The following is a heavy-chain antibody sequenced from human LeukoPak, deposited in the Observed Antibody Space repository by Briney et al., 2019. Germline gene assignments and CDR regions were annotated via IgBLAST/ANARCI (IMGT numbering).Heavy chain of an antibody. CDR3: AREAAAGTDWFDP. J-gene: IGHJ5*02. Sequence: SETLSLTCTVSGGSISSSSYYWGWIRQPPGKGLEWIGYIYYSGSTNYNPSLKSRVTISVDTSKNQFSLKLSSVTAADTAVYYCAREAAAGTDWFDPWGQGTLDTVSS. CDR1: GGSISSSSYY. V-gene: IGHV4-61*01. D-gene: IGHD6-13*01. CDR2: IYYSGST.